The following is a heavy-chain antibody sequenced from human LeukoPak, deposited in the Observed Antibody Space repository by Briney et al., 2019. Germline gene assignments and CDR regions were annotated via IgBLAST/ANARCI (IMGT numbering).Heavy chain of an antibody. J-gene: IGHJ1*01. CDR2: SNDGTER. V-gene: IGHV3-30*03. CDR3: ATYSSLNAREFQY. D-gene: IGHD3-22*01. CDR1: GFSFSYYG. Sequence: GGSLRLSCAASGFSFSYYGTHWVRQAPGKGLEWVAVSNDGTERYYVDSVKGRFTISRDNAKNSLYLQMNSLRAEDTAVYYCATYSSLNAREFQYWGQGTLVTVSS.